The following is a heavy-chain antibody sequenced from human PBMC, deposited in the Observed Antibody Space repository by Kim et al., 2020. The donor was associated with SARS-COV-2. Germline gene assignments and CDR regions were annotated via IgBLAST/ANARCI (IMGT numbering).Heavy chain of an antibody. D-gene: IGHD3-3*01. CDR2: IYYSGST. CDR3: ARILPTDYYHYYGMDV. CDR1: GGSVSSGSYY. Sequence: SETLSLTCTVSGGSVSSGSYYWSWIRQPPGKGLEWIGYIYYSGSTNYNPSLKSRVTISVDTSKNQFSLKLSSVTAADTAVYYCARILPTDYYHYYGMDVLGQGTTVTVSS. V-gene: IGHV4-61*01. J-gene: IGHJ6*02.